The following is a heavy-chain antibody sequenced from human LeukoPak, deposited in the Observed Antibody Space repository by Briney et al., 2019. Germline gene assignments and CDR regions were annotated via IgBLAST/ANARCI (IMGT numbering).Heavy chain of an antibody. CDR1: GYTFTGYY. CDR2: INPNSGGT. J-gene: IGHJ4*02. V-gene: IGHV1-2*02. CDR3: AGGSYYDSSGYPIDY. D-gene: IGHD3-22*01. Sequence: ASVKVSCKASGYTFTGYYMHWVRQAPGQGLEWMGWINPNSGGTNYAQKFQGRVTMTRDTSISTAYMELSRLRSDDTAVYYCAGGSYYDSSGYPIDYWGQGTLVTVSS.